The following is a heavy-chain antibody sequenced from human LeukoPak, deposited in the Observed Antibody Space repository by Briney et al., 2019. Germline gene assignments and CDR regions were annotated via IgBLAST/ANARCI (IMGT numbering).Heavy chain of an antibody. CDR2: INSDGSTT. V-gene: IGHV3-74*01. Sequence: ASVKVSCKATGGTFSSYAMHWVRQAPGKGLVWVSRINSDGSTTSYADSVKGRFTISRENAKNTLYLQMNSLRAEDTAVYFCARVGLLWFGERAYYFDYWGQGTLVTVSS. CDR3: ARVGLLWFGERAYYFDY. D-gene: IGHD3-10*01. J-gene: IGHJ4*02. CDR1: GGTFSSYA.